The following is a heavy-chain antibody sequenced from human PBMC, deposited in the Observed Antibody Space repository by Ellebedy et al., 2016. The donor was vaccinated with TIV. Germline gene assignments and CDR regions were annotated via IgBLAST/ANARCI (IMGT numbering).Heavy chain of an antibody. CDR1: GYIFSTYA. Sequence: AASVKVSCKASGYIFSTYAIHWVRQAPGQRLEWMGWINPDNGDTKYSQKFQGRVTITRDTSASTAYMELSSLTSEDTAVYYCARQADYYSGSGTHWFDPWGQGTLVTVSS. CDR3: ARQADYYSGSGTHWFDP. D-gene: IGHD3-10*01. J-gene: IGHJ5*02. V-gene: IGHV1-3*01. CDR2: INPDNGDT.